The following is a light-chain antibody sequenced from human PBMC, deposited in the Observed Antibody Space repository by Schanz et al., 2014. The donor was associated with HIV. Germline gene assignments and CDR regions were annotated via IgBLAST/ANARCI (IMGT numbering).Light chain of an antibody. V-gene: IGLV2-14*03. CDR2: DVS. Sequence: QSALTQPASVSGSPGQSITISCTGTSSDVGGYNYVSWYQQHPGKAPKLMIYDVSNRPSGVSNRFSGSKSGNTASLTISGLQSEDEADYHCAAWDDSLNGPMFGGGTKLTV. CDR3: AAWDDSLNGPM. J-gene: IGLJ3*02. CDR1: SSDVGGYNY.